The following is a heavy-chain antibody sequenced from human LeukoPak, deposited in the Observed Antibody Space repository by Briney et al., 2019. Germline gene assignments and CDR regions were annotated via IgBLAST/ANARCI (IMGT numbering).Heavy chain of an antibody. Sequence: SCGPNYAQKFQGRVTMTRDTSISTAYMELSRLRSDDTAVYYCARDLVTIFGVVTDNWFDPWGQGTLVTVSS. J-gene: IGHJ5*02. V-gene: IGHV1-2*02. CDR3: ARDLVTIFGVVTDNWFDP. CDR2: SCGP. D-gene: IGHD3-3*01.